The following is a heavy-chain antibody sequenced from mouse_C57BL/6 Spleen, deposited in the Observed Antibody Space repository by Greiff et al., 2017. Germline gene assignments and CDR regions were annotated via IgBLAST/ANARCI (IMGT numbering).Heavy chain of an antibody. V-gene: IGHV14-1*01. CDR3: TTEEYYGSSPAWCAY. D-gene: IGHD1-1*01. CDR2: IDPEDGDT. CDR1: GFNIKDYY. Sequence: VQLQQSGAELVRPGASVKLSCTASGFNIKDYYMHWVKQRPEQGLEWIGRIDPEDGDTEYAPKFQGKATMTADTSSNTAYLQLSSLTSEDTAVYYCTTEEYYGSSPAWCAYWGQGTLVTVSA. J-gene: IGHJ3*01.